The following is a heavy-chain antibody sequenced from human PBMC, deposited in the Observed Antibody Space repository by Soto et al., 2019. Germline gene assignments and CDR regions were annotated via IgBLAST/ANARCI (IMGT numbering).Heavy chain of an antibody. J-gene: IGHJ4*02. CDR3: AHTRWYAGSGYSHLDF. V-gene: IGHV2-5*02. CDR2: IYWDDDK. CDR1: GFSLSTRGVG. Sequence: QITLKESGPTLVKPTQTLTLTCTFSGFSLSTRGVGVGWIRQPPGKALEWLALIYWDDDKRYSPSLKKRLTVTRDTSKNQVVLNMSSMDSVDTGTYYCAHTRWYAGSGYSHLDFWGQGTLVTVSS. D-gene: IGHD3-22*01.